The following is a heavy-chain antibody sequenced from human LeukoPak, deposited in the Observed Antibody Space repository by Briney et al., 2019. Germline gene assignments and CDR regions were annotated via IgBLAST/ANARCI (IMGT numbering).Heavy chain of an antibody. V-gene: IGHV3-30*01. D-gene: IGHD6-19*01. Sequence: GGSLRLSCAASGFTFSSYAMHWVRQAPGKGLERVAVISYDGSNKYYADSVKGRFTISRDNSKNTLYLQMNSLRAEDTAVYYCARTYSSGPSDYWGQGTLVTVSS. CDR1: GFTFSSYA. J-gene: IGHJ4*02. CDR2: ISYDGSNK. CDR3: ARTYSSGPSDY.